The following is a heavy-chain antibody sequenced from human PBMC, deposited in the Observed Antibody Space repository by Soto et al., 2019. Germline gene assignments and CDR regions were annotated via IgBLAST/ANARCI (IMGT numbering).Heavy chain of an antibody. J-gene: IGHJ4*02. CDR2: ISDHNGNT. Sequence: QAHLVQSGPEVKKPGASVKVSCKGSGYIFTSYGIAWVRQAPGQGLEWMGWISDHNGNTEYAQKFQGRVTVTRDTSTSTAYLELRSLRSDDTALDYCARGRDGDYWGQGALVTVSS. CDR3: ARGRDGDY. V-gene: IGHV1-18*01. CDR1: GYIFTSYG.